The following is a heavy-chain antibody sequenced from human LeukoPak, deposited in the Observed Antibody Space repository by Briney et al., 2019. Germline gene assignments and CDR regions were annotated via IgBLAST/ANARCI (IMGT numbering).Heavy chain of an antibody. D-gene: IGHD5-18*01. CDR2: INHSGST. V-gene: IGHV4-34*01. CDR1: GGSFSGYY. Sequence: SETLSFKCSVYGGSFSGYYWRWIRQPPGKGLEGIVEINHSGSTNYNPSLKSRVTISVDTSKNQFSLKLSSVTAADTAVYYCARDVGSGYSYGRVFDYWGQGTLVSVSS. J-gene: IGHJ4*02. CDR3: ARDVGSGYSYGRVFDY.